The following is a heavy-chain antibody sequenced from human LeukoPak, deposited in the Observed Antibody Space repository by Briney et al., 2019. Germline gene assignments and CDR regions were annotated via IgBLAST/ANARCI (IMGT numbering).Heavy chain of an antibody. D-gene: IGHD5-18*01. CDR3: ARRATTERGHSYGLDF. V-gene: IGHV3-21*01. CDR1: GFTFSSYH. J-gene: IGHJ4*02. Sequence: PGGSQRLSCEVSGFTFSSYHMNWVRQAPGKGLEWVSSIGSSGSYIYYADSLTGRFTISRDNAKNSLYLQMNSLRAEDTAMYYCARRATTERGHSYGLDFWGQGTLVTVSS. CDR2: IGSSGSYI.